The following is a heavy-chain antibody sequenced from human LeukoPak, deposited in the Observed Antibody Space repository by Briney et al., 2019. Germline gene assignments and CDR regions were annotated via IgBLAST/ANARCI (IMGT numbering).Heavy chain of an antibody. Sequence: GGSLRLSCAASGVTFSDYYMNWIRQAPGKGLEWVSYISSSSSTIYYADSVKGRFTISRDNAKNSLYLQMNSLRAEDTAVYYCAKLGRNYFDYWGQGTLVTVSS. V-gene: IGHV3-11*04. D-gene: IGHD3-10*01. CDR3: AKLGRNYFDY. CDR1: GVTFSDYY. CDR2: ISSSSSTI. J-gene: IGHJ4*02.